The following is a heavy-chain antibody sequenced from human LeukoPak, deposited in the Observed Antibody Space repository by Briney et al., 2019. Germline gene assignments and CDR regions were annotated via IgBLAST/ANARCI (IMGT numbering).Heavy chain of an antibody. D-gene: IGHD4-17*01. Sequence: SETLSLTCSVSGSSISPHHWTWIRQAPGEGLEWMGYIYYRGTTNYSPSLKNRLTISVDTSKNQISLKLTSVTAADTAVYYCARGPGSSYGDYAYYFDYWGQGTLVTVSS. CDR2: IYYRGTT. CDR3: ARGPGSSYGDYAYYFDY. V-gene: IGHV4-59*11. J-gene: IGHJ4*02. CDR1: GSSISPHH.